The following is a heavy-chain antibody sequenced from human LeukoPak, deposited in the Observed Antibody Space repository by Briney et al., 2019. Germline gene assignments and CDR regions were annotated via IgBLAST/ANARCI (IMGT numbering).Heavy chain of an antibody. D-gene: IGHD2-2*02. V-gene: IGHV4-4*07. J-gene: IGHJ5*02. CDR2: IYTSGST. CDR3: ARDLDQLLYLGWFDP. CDR1: GGSISSYY. Sequence: PSETLSLTCTVSGGSISSYYWSWIRQPAGKGLEWIGRIYTSGSTNYNPSLKSRVTMSVDTSKNQFSLKLSSVTAADTAVYYCARDLDQLLYLGWFDPWGQGTLVTVSS.